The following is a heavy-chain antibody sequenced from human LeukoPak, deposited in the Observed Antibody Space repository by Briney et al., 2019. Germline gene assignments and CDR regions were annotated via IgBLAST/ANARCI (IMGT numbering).Heavy chain of an antibody. J-gene: IGHJ4*02. CDR1: GYTFTGYY. CDR3: ARVGYCSGGGCYGVDY. V-gene: IGHV1-2*02. D-gene: IGHD2-15*01. CDR2: INPNSGGT. Sequence: ASMNVSCKASGYTFTGYYMHWVRQAPGQGLEWMGWINPNSGGTNYARKFQGRATMTRDTSINTAYMELSRLKSDDTAIYYCARVGYCSGGGCYGVDYWGQGTLVTVSS.